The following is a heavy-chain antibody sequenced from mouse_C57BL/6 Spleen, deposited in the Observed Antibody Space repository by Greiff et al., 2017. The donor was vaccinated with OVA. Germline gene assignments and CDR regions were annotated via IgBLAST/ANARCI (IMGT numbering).Heavy chain of an antibody. V-gene: IGHV1-9*01. Sequence: QVQLQQSGPELVKPGDSVKISCKASGYSFTDYNMNWVKQRPGHGLEWIGEILPGSGSTNYNEKFKGKATFTADTSSNTAYMQLSSLTTEDSAIYYCARRAYGNYPRWYFDVWGTGTTVTVSS. CDR3: ARRAYGNYPRWYFDV. D-gene: IGHD2-1*01. CDR2: ILPGSGST. CDR1: GYSFTDYN. J-gene: IGHJ1*03.